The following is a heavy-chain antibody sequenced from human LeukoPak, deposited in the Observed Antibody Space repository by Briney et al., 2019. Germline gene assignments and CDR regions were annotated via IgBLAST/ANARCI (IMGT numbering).Heavy chain of an antibody. Sequence: PGGSLRLSCAASGFTFSNYAMSWVRQAPGKGLEWVSAISGSGGSTYYADSVKGRFTISRDNPKNTLYLQMNSLRAEDTAVYYCAKRAGYSSGWYGEYGMDVWGQGTTVTVSS. J-gene: IGHJ6*02. CDR3: AKRAGYSSGWYGEYGMDV. D-gene: IGHD6-19*01. CDR1: GFTFSNYA. CDR2: ISGSGGST. V-gene: IGHV3-23*01.